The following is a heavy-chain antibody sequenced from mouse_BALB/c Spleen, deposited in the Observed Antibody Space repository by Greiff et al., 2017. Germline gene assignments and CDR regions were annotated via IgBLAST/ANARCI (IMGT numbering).Heavy chain of an antibody. CDR1: GFTFSSYA. V-gene: IGHV5-6-5*01. Sequence: DVHLVESGGGLVKPGGSLKLSCAASGFTFSSYAMSWVRQTPEKRLEWVASISSGGSTYYPDSVKGRFTISRDNARNILYLQMSSLRSEDTAMYYCARGRSGYDAMDYWGQGTSVTVSS. D-gene: IGHD3-1*01. CDR3: ARGRSGYDAMDY. J-gene: IGHJ4*01. CDR2: ISSGGST.